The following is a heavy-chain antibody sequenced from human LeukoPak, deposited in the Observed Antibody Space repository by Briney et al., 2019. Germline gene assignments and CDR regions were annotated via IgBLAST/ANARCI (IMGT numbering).Heavy chain of an antibody. Sequence: GGSLRLSCAASGFTFSSYGMHWVRQAPGKGLEWVAVISYDGSNKYYADSVKGRFTISRDNSKNTLYLQMNSLRAEDTAVYYCAKEGYYGSGRTRFDIWGQGTMVTVSS. J-gene: IGHJ3*02. D-gene: IGHD3-10*01. CDR1: GFTFSSYG. CDR3: AKEGYYGSGRTRFDI. CDR2: ISYDGSNK. V-gene: IGHV3-30*18.